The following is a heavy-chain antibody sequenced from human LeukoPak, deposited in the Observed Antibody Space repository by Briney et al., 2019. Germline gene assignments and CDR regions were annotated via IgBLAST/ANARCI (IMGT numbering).Heavy chain of an antibody. V-gene: IGHV3-53*01. J-gene: IGHJ4*02. Sequence: GGSLRLSCAASGFTVSSNYMSWVRQAPGKGLEWVSVIYSGGSTYYADSVKGRFTISRDNSKITLYLQMNSLRAEDTAVYYCARASSSSGYTYYFDYWGQGTLVTVSS. CDR1: GFTVSSNY. CDR3: ARASSSSGYTYYFDY. CDR2: IYSGGST. D-gene: IGHD5-18*01.